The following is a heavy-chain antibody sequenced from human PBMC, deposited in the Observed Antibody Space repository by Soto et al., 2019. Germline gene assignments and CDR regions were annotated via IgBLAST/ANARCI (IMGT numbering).Heavy chain of an antibody. D-gene: IGHD3-10*01. CDR1: GYPFTTYH. V-gene: IGHV1-46*01. CDR3: AWREGYGSGSYYFDS. Sequence: ASVKVSCKASGYPFTTYHLHWVRQAPGQGLEWMGIVYVTGTGTRSAQKFQGRLTMTRDRSTSTVYMELSSLRSEDTAVYYCAWREGYGSGSYYFDSWGQGTLVTVSS. CDR2: VYVTGTGT. J-gene: IGHJ4*02.